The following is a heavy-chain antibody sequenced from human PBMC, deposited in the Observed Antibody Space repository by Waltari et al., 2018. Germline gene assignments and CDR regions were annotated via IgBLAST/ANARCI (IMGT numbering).Heavy chain of an antibody. V-gene: IGHV4-34*01. CDR2: INHSGST. J-gene: IGHJ4*02. CDR1: GGSFSGYY. D-gene: IGHD6-6*01. CDR3: ARGGKYSSSPPFRY. Sequence: QVQLQQWGAGLLKPSETLSLTCAVYGGSFSGYYWSWIRQLPGKGLEWIGEINHSGSTNYNPSLTSRVTISVDTSKNQFSLKLSSVTAADTAVYYCARGGKYSSSPPFRYWGQGTLVTVSS.